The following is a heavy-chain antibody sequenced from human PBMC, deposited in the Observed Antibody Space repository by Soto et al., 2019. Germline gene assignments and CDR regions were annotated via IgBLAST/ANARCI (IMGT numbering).Heavy chain of an antibody. CDR1: GYTFTSYG. CDR2: ISGYNGNT. CDR3: ARRCSSTRCLEL. Sequence: QVQLVQSGAEVKKPGASVKVSCKASGYTFTSYGICWVRQAPGQGLEWMGWISGYNGNTNYAQNLQGRVTMTTDTSTSTVLMELRSLRSNDTAVYYCARRCSSTRCLELWGRGTLVIVSS. V-gene: IGHV1-18*01. D-gene: IGHD2-2*01. J-gene: IGHJ2*01.